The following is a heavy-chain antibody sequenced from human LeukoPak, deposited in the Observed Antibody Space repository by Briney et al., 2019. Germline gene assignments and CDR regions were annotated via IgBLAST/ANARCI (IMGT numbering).Heavy chain of an antibody. CDR1: GYTFTSYD. J-gene: IGHJ6*03. V-gene: IGHV1-8*01. CDR2: MNPNSGNT. D-gene: IGHD6-13*01. Sequence: ASVKVSCKASGYTFTSYDINWVRQATGQGLEWMGWMNPNSGNTGYAQKFQGRVTMTRNTSISTAYMELSSLRSEDTAVYYCARGPPQSWQQQLGPWGYYYYYYMDVWGKGTTVTVSS. CDR3: ARGPPQSWQQQLGPWGYYYYYYMDV.